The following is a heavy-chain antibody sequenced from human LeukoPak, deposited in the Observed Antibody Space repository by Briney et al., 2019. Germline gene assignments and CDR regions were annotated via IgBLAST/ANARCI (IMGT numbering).Heavy chain of an antibody. D-gene: IGHD1-26*01. CDR1: GYTFSSYY. V-gene: IGHV1-46*01. Sequence: ASVKVSCKVSGYTFSSYYIHWVRPAPGQGLEWMGIINPSGGITTYAQKFEGRVTMTRDTSTSTVDMKLSRLRSEDTAVYYCARYSGSYHTYFDSWGQGTLVTVSS. CDR3: ARYSGSYHTYFDS. J-gene: IGHJ4*02. CDR2: INPSGGIT.